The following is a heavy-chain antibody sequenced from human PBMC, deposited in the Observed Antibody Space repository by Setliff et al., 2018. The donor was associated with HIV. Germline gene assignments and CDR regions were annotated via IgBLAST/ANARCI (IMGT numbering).Heavy chain of an antibody. D-gene: IGHD3-3*01. CDR1: GYTFTNSD. J-gene: IGHJ5*02. CDR2: MNPKSGNS. Sequence: ASVKVSCKASGYTFTNSDINWVRQAPGQGLEWMGWMNPKSGNSGYVQKFQGRVTMTSNTFIGTAYMELSSLTSEDTAVYYCARGHLDYNYWEDIMGNWFDPWGKGTLVTVSS. V-gene: IGHV1-8*02. CDR3: ARGHLDYNYWEDIMGNWFDP.